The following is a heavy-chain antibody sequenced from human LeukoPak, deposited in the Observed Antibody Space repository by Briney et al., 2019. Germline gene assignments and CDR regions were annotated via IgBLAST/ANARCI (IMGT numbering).Heavy chain of an antibody. V-gene: IGHV3-48*03. Sequence: GGSLRLSCTASGFTFSSYEMNWVRQAPGKGLEWVSHISRSGTIIYYADSVKGRFTIYRDNAKNSLYLQMNSLRAEDTAVYYCARAMTSWGQGTLVTLST. D-gene: IGHD4-11*01. CDR3: ARAMTS. CDR1: GFTFSSYE. CDR2: ISRSGTII. J-gene: IGHJ4*02.